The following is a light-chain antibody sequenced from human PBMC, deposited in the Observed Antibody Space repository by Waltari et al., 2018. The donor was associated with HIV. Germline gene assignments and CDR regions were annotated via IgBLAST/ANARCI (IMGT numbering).Light chain of an antibody. CDR3: SSYTSSSTL. CDR2: EVS. CDR1: SGDIGSFNY. Sequence: QSALTQPASVSGSPGQSITISCTGSSGDIGSFNYVSWYQQHPGKVPKLMIYEVSNRPSGISNRCSGSKSGNTASLTISGLQAEDEADYYCSSYTSSSTLFGGGTKLTVL. J-gene: IGLJ2*01. V-gene: IGLV2-14*01.